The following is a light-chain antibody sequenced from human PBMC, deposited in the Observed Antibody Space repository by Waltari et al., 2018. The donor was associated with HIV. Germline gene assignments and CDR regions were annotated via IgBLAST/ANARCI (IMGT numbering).Light chain of an antibody. J-gene: IGLJ2*01. CDR1: KLGDKY. Sequence: SYELTQPPSMSVSPGQTAIIACSGDKLGDKYVCWYQQRPGQSPVMVMYQDTERPSGVPERFSGSISGDTASLTISGTQPLDEADYYCQVWDSSHVVFGGGTKLTVL. CDR3: QVWDSSHVV. V-gene: IGLV3-1*01. CDR2: QDT.